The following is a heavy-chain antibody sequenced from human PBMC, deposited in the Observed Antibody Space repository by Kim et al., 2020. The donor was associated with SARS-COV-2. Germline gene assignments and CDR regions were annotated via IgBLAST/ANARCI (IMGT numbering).Heavy chain of an antibody. CDR2: IFYSGST. CDR3: VQGGTTVTGWFDP. V-gene: IGHV4-59*11. CDR1: GGAISSHY. J-gene: IGHJ5*02. Sequence: SETLSLTCTVSGGAISSHYWSWIRQPPGKGLEWIGYIFYSGSTNYNPSLKSRVTISVDTSKNQFSLKLSSVTAADTAVYYCVQGGTTVTGWFDPWGQGTLVTVSS. D-gene: IGHD4-17*01.